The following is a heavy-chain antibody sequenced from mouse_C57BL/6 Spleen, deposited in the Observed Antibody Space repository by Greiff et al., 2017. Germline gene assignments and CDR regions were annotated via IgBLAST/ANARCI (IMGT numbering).Heavy chain of an antibody. CDR3: AREEDYVYAMDY. Sequence: VQLQQSGPELVKPGASVKISCKASGYAFSSSWMNWVKQRPGKGLEWIGRIYPGDGDTNYNGKFKGKATLTADKSSSTAYMQLSSLTSEDSAVYFCAREEDYVYAMDYWGQGTSVTVSS. D-gene: IGHD2-4*01. V-gene: IGHV1-82*01. J-gene: IGHJ4*01. CDR1: GYAFSSSW. CDR2: IYPGDGDT.